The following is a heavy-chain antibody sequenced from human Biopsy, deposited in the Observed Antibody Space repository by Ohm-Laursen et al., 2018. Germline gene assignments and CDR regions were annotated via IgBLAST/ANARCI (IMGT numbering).Heavy chain of an antibody. CDR1: GGSISSYY. V-gene: IGHV4-59*08. CDR3: ARHAPSYSGSYWRYFDL. Sequence: SDTLSLTCTVSGGSISSYYWSWIRQPPGKGLEWIGYIYYTGSTNYNPSLKSRVTISVDTSMNHLSLRLTSVTAAATAVYYCARHAPSYSGSYWRYFDLWGRGTLVTVSS. D-gene: IGHD1-26*01. CDR2: IYYTGST. J-gene: IGHJ2*01.